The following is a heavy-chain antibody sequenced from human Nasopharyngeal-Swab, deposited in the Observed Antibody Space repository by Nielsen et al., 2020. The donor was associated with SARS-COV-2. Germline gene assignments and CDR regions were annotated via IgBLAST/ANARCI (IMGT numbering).Heavy chain of an antibody. J-gene: IGHJ4*02. CDR1: GFTFNSYW. Sequence: GESLKISCAASGFTFNSYWMSWVRQAPGKGLEWVANIKQDGSEKYYVDSVKGRFTISRDNAKNSLYLQMYSLRAEDTAAYYCARLPTTPLSFDYWGQGTLVTVSS. V-gene: IGHV3-7*01. CDR3: ARLPTTPLSFDY. D-gene: IGHD4-17*01. CDR2: IKQDGSEK.